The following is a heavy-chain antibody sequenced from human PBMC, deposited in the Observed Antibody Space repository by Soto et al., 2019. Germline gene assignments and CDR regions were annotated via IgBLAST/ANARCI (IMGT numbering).Heavy chain of an antibody. Sequence: LSLTCVISGGSVSTTNTACNWIRQAPSRGLEWLGRAYYRSKWNYAYAESVKSRMSISPDSSMHTISLPLNSVTPEDTALYYCARGFNRNWLVPWGQGTLVTVS. CDR2: AYYRSKWNY. CDR1: GGSVSTTNTA. J-gene: IGHJ5*02. V-gene: IGHV6-1*01. CDR3: ARGFNRNWLVP.